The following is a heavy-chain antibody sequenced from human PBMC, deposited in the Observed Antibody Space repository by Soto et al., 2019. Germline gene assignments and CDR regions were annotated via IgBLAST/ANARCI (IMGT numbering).Heavy chain of an antibody. V-gene: IGHV3-23*01. D-gene: IGHD3-16*02. CDR2: ISGSGGST. CDR1: GFTFSSYA. CDR3: ASQSYYDYIWGSYRFDY. Sequence: EVQLLESGGGLVQPGGSLRLSCAASGFTFSSYAMSWVRQAPGKGLEWVSAISGSGGSTYYADSVKGRFTISRDNSKNQLYLQMNSVRAEDTAVYYCASQSYYDYIWGSYRFDYWGQGTLVTVSS. J-gene: IGHJ4*02.